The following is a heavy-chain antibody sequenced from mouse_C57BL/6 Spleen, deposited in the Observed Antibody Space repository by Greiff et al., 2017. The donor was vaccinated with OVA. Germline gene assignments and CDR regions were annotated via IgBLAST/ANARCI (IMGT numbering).Heavy chain of an antibody. J-gene: IGHJ4*01. V-gene: IGHV1-78*01. CDR3: AKGGGSYGNYVYYAMDY. CDR2: IYPRDGST. Sequence: QVQLQQSDAELVKPGASVKISCKVSGYTFTDHTIHWMKQRPEQGLEWIGYIYPRDGSTKYNEKFKGKATLTADKSSSTAYMQLNSLTSEDSAVYFCAKGGGSYGNYVYYAMDYWAQGTSVTVSS. D-gene: IGHD2-1*01. CDR1: GYTFTDHT.